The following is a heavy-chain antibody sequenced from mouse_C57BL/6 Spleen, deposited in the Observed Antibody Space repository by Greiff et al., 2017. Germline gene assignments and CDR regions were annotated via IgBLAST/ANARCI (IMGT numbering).Heavy chain of an antibody. D-gene: IGHD2-5*01. CDR2: IDPSDSYT. CDR3: ARTAYYSNSYFDY. CDR1: GYTFTSYW. Sequence: VQLQQPGAELVMPGASVKLSCKASGYTFTSYWMHWVKQRPGQGLEWIGEIDPSDSYTNYNQKFKGKSTLTVDKSSSTAYMQLSSLTSEDSAVYYCARTAYYSNSYFDYWGQGTTLTVSS. V-gene: IGHV1-69*01. J-gene: IGHJ2*01.